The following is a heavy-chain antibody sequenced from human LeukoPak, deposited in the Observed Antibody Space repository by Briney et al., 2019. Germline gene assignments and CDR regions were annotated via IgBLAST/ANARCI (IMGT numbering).Heavy chain of an antibody. CDR3: AKDNRGGWSGYFDY. CDR1: GFTFCSYG. Sequence: PGRSLRLSCEASGFTFCSYGLHRVRQAPGKGLEWVAVIWHDGSSEFYVDSVKGRFHISRDDSKNTLYLQMNSLRAEDTALYYCAKDNRGGWSGYFDYGGQGTLVTVSS. CDR2: IWHDGSSE. V-gene: IGHV3-33*06. J-gene: IGHJ4*02. D-gene: IGHD6-19*01.